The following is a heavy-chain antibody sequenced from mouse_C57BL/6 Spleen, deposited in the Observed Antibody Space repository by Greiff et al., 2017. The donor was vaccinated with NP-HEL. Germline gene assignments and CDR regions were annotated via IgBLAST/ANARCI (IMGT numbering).Heavy chain of an antibody. CDR1: GFSLTSYA. J-gene: IGHJ2*01. D-gene: IGHD2-3*01. V-gene: IGHV2-9-1*01. CDR2: IWTGGGT. CDR3: ARMAYDGYYPYFDY. Sequence: VKLVESGPGLVAPSQSLSITCTVSGFSLTSYAISWVRQPPGKGLEWLGVIWTGGGTNYNSALKSRLSISKDNSKSQVFLKMNSLQTDDTARYYCARMAYDGYYPYFDYWGQGTTLTVSS.